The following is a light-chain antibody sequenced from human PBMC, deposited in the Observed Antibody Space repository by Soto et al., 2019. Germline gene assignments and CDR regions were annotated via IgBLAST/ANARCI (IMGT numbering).Light chain of an antibody. J-gene: IGLJ1*01. CDR2: DVS. V-gene: IGLV2-14*01. CDR1: SSDAGGYNY. CDR3: SSYTSSSTLGV. Sequence: QSALPQPASVCGSPGQSITISCTGTSSDAGGYNYVSWYQQHPGKAPKLMIYDVSNRPSGVSNRFSGSKSGNTASLTISGLQAEDEADYYCSSYTSSSTLGVFGTGTKVTVL.